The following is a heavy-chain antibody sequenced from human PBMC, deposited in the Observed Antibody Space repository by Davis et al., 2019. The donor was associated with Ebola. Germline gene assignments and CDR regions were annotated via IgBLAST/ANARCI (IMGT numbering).Heavy chain of an antibody. V-gene: IGHV1-46*01. CDR2: INPSGGST. CDR1: GYTFTSYY. Sequence: AASVKVSCKASGYTFTSYYMHWVRQAPGQGLEWLGIINPSGGSTSYAQKFQARVTMTSDTSTSTVYMELSSLRAEDTAVYYCVKAYWWDLIAARPLGMDVWGQGTTVTVSS. CDR3: VKAYWWDLIAARPLGMDV. D-gene: IGHD6-6*01. J-gene: IGHJ6*02.